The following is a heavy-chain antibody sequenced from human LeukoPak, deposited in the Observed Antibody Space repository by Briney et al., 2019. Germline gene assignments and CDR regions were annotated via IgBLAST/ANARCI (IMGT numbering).Heavy chain of an antibody. J-gene: IGHJ6*03. Sequence: AASVKVSCKASGGTFSSYSITWVRQAPGQGLEWMGRIIPMLGIANYAQKFQGRVTITADKSTSTAYMELSSLRSEDTAVYYCARDVGATYMDVWGKGTTVTVSS. CDR3: ARDVGATYMDV. CDR1: GGTFSSYS. V-gene: IGHV1-69*04. CDR2: IIPMLGIA. D-gene: IGHD1-26*01.